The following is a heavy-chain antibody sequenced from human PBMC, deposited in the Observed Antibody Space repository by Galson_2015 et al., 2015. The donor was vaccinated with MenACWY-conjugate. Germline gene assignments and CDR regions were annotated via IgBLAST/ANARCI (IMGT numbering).Heavy chain of an antibody. Sequence: SLRLSCAASGFTFSSYWMSWVRQAPGKGLEWVASIKQDGSEKYYVDSVKGRFTISRDNAKNSLYLQMNSLRAEDTAVYYCARETAMGDQDAFDIWGQGTMVTVSS. V-gene: IGHV3-7*03. J-gene: IGHJ3*02. CDR3: ARETAMGDQDAFDI. CDR2: IKQDGSEK. D-gene: IGHD5-18*01. CDR1: GFTFSSYW.